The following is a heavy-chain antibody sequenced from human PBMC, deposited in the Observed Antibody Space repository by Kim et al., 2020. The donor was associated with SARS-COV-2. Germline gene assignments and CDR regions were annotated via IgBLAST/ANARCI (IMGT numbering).Heavy chain of an antibody. CDR3: ARPHYGPDIDSAFDI. Sequence: SETLSLTCTVSGGSISSSSYYWGWIRQPPGKGLEWIGSIYYSGSTYYNPSLKSRVTISVDTSKNQFSLKLSSVTAADTAVYYCARPHYGPDIDSAFDIWGQGTMVTVSS. CDR2: IYYSGST. V-gene: IGHV4-39*01. J-gene: IGHJ3*02. D-gene: IGHD4-17*01. CDR1: GGSISSSSYY.